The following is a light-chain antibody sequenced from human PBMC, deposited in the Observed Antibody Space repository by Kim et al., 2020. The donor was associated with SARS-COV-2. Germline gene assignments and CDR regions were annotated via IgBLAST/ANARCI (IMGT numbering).Light chain of an antibody. CDR1: SGSFGSNY. CDR3: QSYDSSNIWE. J-gene: IGLJ3*02. Sequence: NFMLTQPHSVSGSPGETVIISCTRSSGSFGSNYVQWYQQRPGSAPTTVIYEDDQRLPGVPHRFSGSIDSSSNSASLTISGLKTEDEADYYCQSYDSSNIWEFGGGTQLTVL. V-gene: IGLV6-57*04. CDR2: EDD.